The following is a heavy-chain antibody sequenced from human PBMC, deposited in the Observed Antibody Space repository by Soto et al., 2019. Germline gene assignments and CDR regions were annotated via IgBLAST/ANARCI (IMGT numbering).Heavy chain of an antibody. J-gene: IGHJ4*02. V-gene: IGHV4-61*08. CDR1: GDSISSGGYS. D-gene: IGHD6-19*01. CDR3: ARILRDSQGWYHHDF. Sequence: SETLSLTCAVSGDSISSGGYSWNWIRQPPRKGLEWIGYISNSGSTSYNPSLESRVTVSVDTAKNEFSLKLNSVTAADTATYYCARILRDSQGWYHHDFWGQGTLVTVSS. CDR2: ISNSGST.